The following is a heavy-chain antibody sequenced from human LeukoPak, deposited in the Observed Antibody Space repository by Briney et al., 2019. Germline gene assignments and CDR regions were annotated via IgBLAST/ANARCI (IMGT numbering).Heavy chain of an antibody. CDR2: VYHSGIT. V-gene: IGHV4-30-2*01. CDR1: GGSIFSDGSY. CDR3: ARVGGGDYRFDY. J-gene: IGHJ4*02. Sequence: PSETLSLTCTVSGGSIFSDGSYWTWIRQPPGKGLEWIGYVYHSGITSYNPSLKSRVTISEDRSKNQFSLKLSSVTAADTAVYYCARVGGGDYRFDYWGQGTLVTVSS. D-gene: IGHD2-21*02.